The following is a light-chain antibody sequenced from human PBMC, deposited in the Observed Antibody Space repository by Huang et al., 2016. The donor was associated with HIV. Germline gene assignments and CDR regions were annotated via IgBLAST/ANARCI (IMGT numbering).Light chain of an antibody. CDR2: AAS. CDR1: QGISSR. J-gene: IGKJ2*01. CDR3: QQANSVPYT. V-gene: IGKV1D-12*01. Sequence: DIQMTQSPFSVSASVGDRVTITCRASQGISSRLAWYQQKPGKAPKLLIYAASSLQTGVPSRFSGSGAGTHFTLTISSLQPEDFATYFCQQANSVPYTFGQGTKLEIK.